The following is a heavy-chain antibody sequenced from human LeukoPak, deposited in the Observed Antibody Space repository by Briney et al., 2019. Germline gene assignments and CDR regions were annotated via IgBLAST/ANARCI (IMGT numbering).Heavy chain of an antibody. Sequence: SLRLSCAASGFTFSSYAMSWVRQAPGKGLEWVSGISWNNGSIGYADSVKGRFTISRDNAKNSLYLQMNSLRAEDTALYYCAKSRFYYYYYGMDVWGQGTTVTVSS. CDR3: AKSRFYYYYYGMDV. V-gene: IGHV3-9*01. CDR2: ISWNNGSI. J-gene: IGHJ6*02. CDR1: GFTFSSYA. D-gene: IGHD3-10*01.